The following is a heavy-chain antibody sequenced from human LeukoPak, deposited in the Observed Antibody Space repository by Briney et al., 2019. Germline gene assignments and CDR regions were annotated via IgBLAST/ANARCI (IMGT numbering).Heavy chain of an antibody. Sequence: SVKVSCKASGGTFSSYAISWVRQAPGQGLEWMGRIIPIFGTANCAQKFQGRVTITTDESTSTAYMELSSLRSEDTAVYYCARALQRWLQPHDAFDIWGQGTMVTVSS. V-gene: IGHV1-69*05. D-gene: IGHD5-24*01. CDR3: ARALQRWLQPHDAFDI. CDR2: IIPIFGTA. J-gene: IGHJ3*02. CDR1: GGTFSSYA.